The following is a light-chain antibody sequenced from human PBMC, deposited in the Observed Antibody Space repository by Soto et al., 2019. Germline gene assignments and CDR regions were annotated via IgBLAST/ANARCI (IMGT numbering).Light chain of an antibody. CDR2: LNSDGSH. CDR1: SGHSNYA. Sequence: QPVLTQSPSASASLGASVKLTCTLSSGHSNYAIAWHQQQSEKGPRYLMKLNSDGSHSKGDGIPDRFSGSSSGAGRYLTISSLQSDDEADYYCQTWGSGTGVFGGGTKLAVL. CDR3: QTWGSGTGV. J-gene: IGLJ2*01. V-gene: IGLV4-69*01.